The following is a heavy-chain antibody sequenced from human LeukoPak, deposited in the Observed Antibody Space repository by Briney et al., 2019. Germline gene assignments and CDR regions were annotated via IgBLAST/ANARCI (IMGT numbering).Heavy chain of an antibody. Sequence: SETLSLTCTVSGGSISSGGYYWSWIRQHPGKGLEWIGYIYYSGSTYYNPSLKSRVTISVDTSKNQFSLKLSSVTAADTAVYYCARQNGLPDDAFDIWGQGTMVTVSS. CDR2: IYYSGST. CDR3: ARQNGLPDDAFDI. CDR1: GGSISSGGYY. J-gene: IGHJ3*02. D-gene: IGHD2-8*01. V-gene: IGHV4-39*01.